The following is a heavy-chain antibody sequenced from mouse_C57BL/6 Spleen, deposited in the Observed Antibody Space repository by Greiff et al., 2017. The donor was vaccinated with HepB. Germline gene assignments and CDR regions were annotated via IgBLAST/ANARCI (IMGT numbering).Heavy chain of an antibody. CDR1: GYTFTSYW. CDR2: IHPNSGST. D-gene: IGHD4-1*01. J-gene: IGHJ4*01. Sequence: QVQLQQPGAELVKPGASVKLSCKASGYTFTSYWMHWVKQRPGQGLEWIGMIHPNSGSTNYNEKFKSKATLTVDKSSSTAYMQLSSLTSEDSAVYYCARLGKLGGDYAMDDWGQGTSVTVSS. V-gene: IGHV1-64*01. CDR3: ARLGKLGGDYAMDD.